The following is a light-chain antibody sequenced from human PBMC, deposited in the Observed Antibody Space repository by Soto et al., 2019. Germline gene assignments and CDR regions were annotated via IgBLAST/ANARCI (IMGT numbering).Light chain of an antibody. CDR2: GAS. J-gene: IGKJ1*01. V-gene: IGKV3-20*01. CDR3: QHYVTSLTT. Sequence: EIVMTQSPATLSVSPWERATLSCRASQSVSSNLAWYQQKPGQAPRLLIFGASIRVKGIPDRFIGSGSGTDFTLTISRLEPEDFAVYYCQHYVTSLTTFGQGTKVDIK. CDR1: QSVSSN.